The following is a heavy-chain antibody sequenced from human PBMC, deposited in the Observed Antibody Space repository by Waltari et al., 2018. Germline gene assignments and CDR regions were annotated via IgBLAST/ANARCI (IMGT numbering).Heavy chain of an antibody. Sequence: QVQLQESGPGLVKPSETLSRTCPVSGGSISSYSWSWIRQPPGQGLEWIGYIYTSGSTNYNPSLKSRVTISVDTSKNQFSLKLSSVTAADTAVYYCASSAVTYYYYYMDVWGKGTTVTVSS. D-gene: IGHD4-4*01. CDR1: GGSISSYS. J-gene: IGHJ6*03. V-gene: IGHV4-4*09. CDR2: IYTSGST. CDR3: ASSAVTYYYYYMDV.